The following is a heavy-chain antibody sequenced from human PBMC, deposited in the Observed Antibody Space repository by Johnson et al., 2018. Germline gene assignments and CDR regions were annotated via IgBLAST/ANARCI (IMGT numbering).Heavy chain of an antibody. Sequence: VQLLESGGGVVQPGRSLRLSCAASGFTFSPYAMFWVRQAPGKGLEWVAVIGYDGGNKYYADSVKGRFTISRDNSKKTLFLQMNSLRDEDTAVYYCANALGGDPYYGFSTWRQGTMVTVSS. CDR3: ANALGGDPYYGFST. CDR2: IGYDGGNK. J-gene: IGHJ3*02. CDR1: GFTFSPYA. V-gene: IGHV3-30*18. D-gene: IGHD3-16*01.